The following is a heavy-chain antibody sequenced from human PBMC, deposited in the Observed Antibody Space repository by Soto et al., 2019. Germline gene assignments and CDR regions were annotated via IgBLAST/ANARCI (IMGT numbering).Heavy chain of an antibody. Sequence: GGSLRLSCAASGFTFDDYAMHWVRQAPGKGLEWVSGISWNSDNIVYADSVKGRFTISRDNAKNSLYLQMNSLRAEDTALYYCAKDLYSNYGDAFDIWGPGTMVTVSS. CDR3: AKDLYSNYGDAFDI. V-gene: IGHV3-9*01. J-gene: IGHJ3*02. CDR1: GFTFDDYA. D-gene: IGHD4-4*01. CDR2: ISWNSDNI.